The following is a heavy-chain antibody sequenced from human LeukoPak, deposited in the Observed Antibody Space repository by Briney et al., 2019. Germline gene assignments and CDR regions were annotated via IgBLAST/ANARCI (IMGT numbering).Heavy chain of an antibody. V-gene: IGHV3-11*01. Sequence: GGSLRLSCAASGVIFSDYYMGCIRQAPGKGLEWVSYITNNGRKIYYAASMKGRFTISRDNAKNSLYLQMSSLRVEDTAVYYCVRGSNGGGWTHIARLHFVSWGQGIQVTVSS. CDR3: VRGSNGGGWTHIARLHFVS. CDR1: GVIFSDYY. D-gene: IGHD2-21*01. CDR2: ITNNGRKI. J-gene: IGHJ4*02.